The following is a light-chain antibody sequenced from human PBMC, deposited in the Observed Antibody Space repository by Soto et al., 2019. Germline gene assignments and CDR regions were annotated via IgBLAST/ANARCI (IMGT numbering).Light chain of an antibody. CDR3: QQYNFYPYT. J-gene: IGKJ2*01. Sequence: DIQMTQSPSTLSASIGDRVTITCRASQSISSWLAWYQQKPGTAPKLLIYMASSLESGVPSRFSGSGSGTEFTLTISSLQPDDFATYYCQQYNFYPYTFGQGTKLESK. CDR1: QSISSW. V-gene: IGKV1-5*03. CDR2: MAS.